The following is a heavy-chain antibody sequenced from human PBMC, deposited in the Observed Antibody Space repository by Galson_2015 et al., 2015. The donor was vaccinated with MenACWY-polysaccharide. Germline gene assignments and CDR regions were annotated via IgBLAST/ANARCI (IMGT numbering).Heavy chain of an antibody. Sequence: SLRLSCAASGFTFSSHAMHWVRQAPGKGLECVAVLSHDGSSKFYPDSVRGRFTISRDSSKTTVYLEMNSLRAEDTAVYYCASELPIPTPMFDNWGQGALVTVSS. CDR1: GFTFSSHA. V-gene: IGHV3-30-3*01. J-gene: IGHJ4*02. D-gene: IGHD2-2*02. CDR2: LSHDGSSK. CDR3: ASELPIPTPMFDN.